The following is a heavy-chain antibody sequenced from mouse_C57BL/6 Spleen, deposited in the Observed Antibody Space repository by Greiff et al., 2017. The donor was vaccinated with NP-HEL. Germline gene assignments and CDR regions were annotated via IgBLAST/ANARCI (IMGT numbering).Heavy chain of an antibody. CDR2: IYPGDGDT. Sequence: VHLVESGAELVKPGASVKISCKASGYAFSSYWMNWVKQRPGKGLEWIGQIYPGDGDTNYNGKFKGKATLTADKSSSTAYMQLSSLTSEDSAVYFCARLGSSGPFAYWGQGTLVTVSA. V-gene: IGHV1-80*01. CDR1: GYAFSSYW. CDR3: ARLGSSGPFAY. J-gene: IGHJ3*01. D-gene: IGHD3-2*02.